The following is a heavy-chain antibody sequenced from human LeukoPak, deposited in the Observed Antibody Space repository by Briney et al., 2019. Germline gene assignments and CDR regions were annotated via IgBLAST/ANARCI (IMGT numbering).Heavy chain of an antibody. Sequence: GGSLRLSCAASGFTFSSYAMHWVRQAPGKGLEWVSSISSSSSYIYYADSVKGRFTISRDNAKNSLYLQMNSLRAEDTAVYYCARGSTTVTTYAFDIWGQGTMVTVSS. D-gene: IGHD4-17*01. J-gene: IGHJ3*02. V-gene: IGHV3-21*01. CDR2: ISSSSSYI. CDR1: GFTFSSYA. CDR3: ARGSTTVTTYAFDI.